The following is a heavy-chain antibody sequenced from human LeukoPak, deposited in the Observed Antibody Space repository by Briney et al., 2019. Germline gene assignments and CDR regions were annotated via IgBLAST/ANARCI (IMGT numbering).Heavy chain of an antibody. CDR3: ARAKGYYYDSSGYYHITYYYYGMDV. D-gene: IGHD3-22*01. Sequence: PGGSLRLSCAASGFTFSSYSMNWVRQAPGKGLEWVSSISSSSSYIYYADSVKGRFTISRDNAKNSLYLQMNSLRAEDTAVYYCARAKGYYYDSSGYYHITYYYYGMDVWGQGTTVTVSS. J-gene: IGHJ6*02. V-gene: IGHV3-21*04. CDR2: ISSSSSYI. CDR1: GFTFSSYS.